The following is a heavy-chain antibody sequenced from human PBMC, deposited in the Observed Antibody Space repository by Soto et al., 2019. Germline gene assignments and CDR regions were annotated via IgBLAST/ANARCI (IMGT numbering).Heavy chain of an antibody. CDR1: GGSISNFY. D-gene: IGHD4-17*01. CDR2: VYYSGST. V-gene: IGHV4-59*08. J-gene: IGHJ4*02. CDR3: ARHRGYGDYFDY. Sequence: SETLSLTCTVSGGSISNFYWSWIRQPPGKGLEWIGYVYYSGSTNYNPSLKCRVTISADTSKNQFSLKLSSVTAADTAVYYCARHRGYGDYFDYWGQGTLVTVSS.